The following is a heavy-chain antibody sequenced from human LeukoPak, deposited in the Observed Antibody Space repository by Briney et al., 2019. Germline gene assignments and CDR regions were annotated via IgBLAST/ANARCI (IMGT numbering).Heavy chain of an antibody. V-gene: IGHV3-21*01. J-gene: IGHJ4*02. CDR2: ISSSSSYI. D-gene: IGHD1-26*01. CDR1: GFTFSSYS. CDR3: ARAALYSGSFGLREH. Sequence: PGGSLRLSCAASGFTFSSYSMNWVRQAPGKGLEWVSSISSSSSYIYYADSVKGRFTISRDNAKNSLYLQMNSLRAEDTAVYYCARAALYSGSFGLREHWGQGTLVTVSS.